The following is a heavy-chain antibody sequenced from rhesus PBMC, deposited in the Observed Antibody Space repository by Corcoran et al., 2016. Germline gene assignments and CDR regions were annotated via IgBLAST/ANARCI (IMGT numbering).Heavy chain of an antibody. CDR3: ARGPTSYYGLDS. CDR1: EFTFSGYD. J-gene: IGHJ6*01. Sequence: VEQLVESGGGLVQPGASLRLTCVASEFTFSGYDMHWVRQAPGKGLEWVSAISICGATYYPDSLKGRFTISRDNAKNSLFLQMNSLRAEDTAVYYCARGPTSYYGLDSWGQGVVVTVSS. CDR2: ISICGAT. V-gene: IGHV3-132*01. D-gene: IGHD2-2*01.